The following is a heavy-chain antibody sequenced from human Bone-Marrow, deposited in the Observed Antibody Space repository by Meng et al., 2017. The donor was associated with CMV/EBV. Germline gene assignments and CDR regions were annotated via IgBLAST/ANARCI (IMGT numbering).Heavy chain of an antibody. V-gene: IGHV1-69*05. D-gene: IGHD6-6*01. J-gene: IGHJ6*02. CDR2: IIPIFGTA. CDR3: ARGQRSHYSSSSYMDV. Sequence: SVKVSCKASGGTFSSYAISWVRQAPGQGLEWMGGIIPIFGTANYAQKFQGRVTITTDESTSTAYMELSSLRSEDTAVYYCARGQRSHYSSSSYMDVWGQGTTVTVSS. CDR1: GGTFSSYA.